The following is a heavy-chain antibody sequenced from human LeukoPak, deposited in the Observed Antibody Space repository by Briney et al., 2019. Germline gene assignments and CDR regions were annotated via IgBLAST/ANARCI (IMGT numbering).Heavy chain of an antibody. Sequence: ASVKVSCKASGYTFTSYDINWVRQATGQGLEWMGWMNPDTGNTGYAQKFQGRVTMTRDTSASTVYMELSSLRSEDTAVYYCARGEGENDFDYWGQGTLVTVSS. CDR2: MNPDTGNT. CDR1: GYTFTSYD. CDR3: ARGEGENDFDY. V-gene: IGHV1-8*01. J-gene: IGHJ4*02. D-gene: IGHD3-10*01.